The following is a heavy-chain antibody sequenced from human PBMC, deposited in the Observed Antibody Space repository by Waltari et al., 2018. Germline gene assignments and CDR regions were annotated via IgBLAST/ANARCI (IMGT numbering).Heavy chain of an antibody. J-gene: IGHJ4*02. Sequence: EVQLLESGGGLVQPGWSLRLSCAASGFTFSSYTMSWVRRAPGKGGELVSEMSGSCGSTYYEDSVKGRFTLSRDNSKNKLYLQMNSLRDDDTAVYYCAKDDFSQWELHTNWGQGTLVTVSS. V-gene: IGHV3-23*01. CDR2: MSGSCGST. CDR1: GFTFSSYT. CDR3: AKDDFSQWELHTN. D-gene: IGHD1-26*01.